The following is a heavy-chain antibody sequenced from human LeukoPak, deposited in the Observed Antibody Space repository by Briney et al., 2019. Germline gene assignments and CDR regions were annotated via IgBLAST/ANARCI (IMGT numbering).Heavy chain of an antibody. CDR3: ARESLDAFDI. Sequence: SSETLSLTCTVSGGSISSGSYYWSWIRQPAGKGLEWIGRIYTSGSTNYNPSLKSRVTISVDTSKNQFPLKLSSVTAADTAVYYCARESLDAFDIWGQGTMVTVSS. CDR2: IYTSGST. V-gene: IGHV4-61*02. CDR1: GGSISSGSYY. J-gene: IGHJ3*02. D-gene: IGHD3/OR15-3a*01.